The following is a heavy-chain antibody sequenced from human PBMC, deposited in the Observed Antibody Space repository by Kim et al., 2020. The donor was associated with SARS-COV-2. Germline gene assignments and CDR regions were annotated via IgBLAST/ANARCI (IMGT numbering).Heavy chain of an antibody. J-gene: IGHJ4*02. Sequence: YNGNTNYAPKPQGRGTMTTDTPTSTAYMELRSLRSDDTAVYYCARVNFDYWGQGTLVTVSS. V-gene: IGHV1-18*01. CDR2: YNGNT. CDR3: ARVNFDY.